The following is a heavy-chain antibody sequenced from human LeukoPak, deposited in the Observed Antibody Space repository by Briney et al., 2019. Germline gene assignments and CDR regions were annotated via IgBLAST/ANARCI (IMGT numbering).Heavy chain of an antibody. V-gene: IGHV4-31*03. CDR1: GGSISSGGYY. Sequence: SETLSLTCTVSGGSISSGGYYWSWIRQHPGKGLEWIGYIYYSGSTYYNPSLKSRVTISVDTSKNQFSLKLSSVTTADTAAYYCARAGPGSSSLWPWLNWGQGTLVTVFS. CDR2: IYYSGST. CDR3: ARAGPGSSSLWPWLN. D-gene: IGHD6-6*01. J-gene: IGHJ4*02.